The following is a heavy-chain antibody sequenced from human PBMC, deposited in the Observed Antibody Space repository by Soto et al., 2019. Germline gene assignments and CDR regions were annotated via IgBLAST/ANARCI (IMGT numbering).Heavy chain of an antibody. CDR1: GGTFSSYA. CDR2: IIPIFGTA. Sequence: QVQLVQSGAEVKKPGSSVKVSCKASGGTFSSYAISWVRQAPGQGLEWMGGIIPIFGTANYAHKFQGRVTITANESTSTAYMEVSSLRSEDTAVYYCARRATVTKMPGWVDPWGQGTLVTVSS. J-gene: IGHJ5*02. V-gene: IGHV1-69*12. CDR3: ARRATVTKMPGWVDP. D-gene: IGHD4-17*01.